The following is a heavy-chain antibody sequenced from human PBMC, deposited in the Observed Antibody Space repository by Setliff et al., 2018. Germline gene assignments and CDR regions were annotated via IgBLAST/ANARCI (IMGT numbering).Heavy chain of an antibody. D-gene: IGHD2-15*01. V-gene: IGHV1-69*06. J-gene: IGHJ4*02. Sequence: SVKVSCKASGGTFSGYAFSWVRQAPGQGPEWMGGITPIFGTPNYAQNFQDRVTITADISTTKAYIELSSLRSDDTAVYYCARDGAYCSGVSFYSFDYWGQGTLVTVSS. CDR1: GGTFSGYA. CDR3: ARDGAYCSGVSFYSFDY. CDR2: ITPIFGTP.